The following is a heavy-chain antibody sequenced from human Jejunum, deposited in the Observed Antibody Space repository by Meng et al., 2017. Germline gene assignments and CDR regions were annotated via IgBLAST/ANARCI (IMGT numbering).Heavy chain of an antibody. CDR3: ERTLPHSSGDKRGLDY. V-gene: IGHV1-18*01. CDR1: GYTFTSFA. CDR2: INGDNGDT. D-gene: IGHD1-26*01. J-gene: IGHJ4*02. Sequence: QVQSVKSWASVKKPGASVKGSCKASGYTFTSFASTLVRQATGQGLEWMGWINGDNGDTNNQQNFPGRLIMTTDTSTSTAYMELRSLRSDDTAGDYCERTLPHSSGDKRGLDYWGQGTLVT.